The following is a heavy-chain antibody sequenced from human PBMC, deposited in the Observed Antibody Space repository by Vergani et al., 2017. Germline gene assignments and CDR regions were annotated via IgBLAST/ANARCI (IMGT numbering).Heavy chain of an antibody. Sequence: QVHLVQSGAEVNKPWASFNVSCKASGYTFTIYFISWVRQAPGQGLDWMGWISAYNGNTNYAQKLQGRVTMTTDTSTSTAYMELRSLRSDDTAVYYCAREAYSSSWYGPSQIVYWGQGTLVTVSS. D-gene: IGHD6-13*01. J-gene: IGHJ4*02. V-gene: IGHV1-18*01. CDR1: GYTFTIYF. CDR2: ISAYNGNT. CDR3: AREAYSSSWYGPSQIVY.